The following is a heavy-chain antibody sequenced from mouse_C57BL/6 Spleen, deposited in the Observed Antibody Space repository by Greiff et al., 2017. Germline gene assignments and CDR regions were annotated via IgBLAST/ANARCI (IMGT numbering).Heavy chain of an antibody. J-gene: IGHJ2*01. CDR2: IYPRSGNT. Sequence: QVQLKQSGAELARPGASVKLSCKASGYTFTSYGISWVKQRTGQGLEWIGEIYPRSGNTYYNEKFKGKATLTADKSSSTAYMELRSLTSEDSAVYFCASDPGDDSDYWGQGTTLTVSS. D-gene: IGHD2-4*01. CDR3: ASDPGDDSDY. V-gene: IGHV1-81*01. CDR1: GYTFTSYG.